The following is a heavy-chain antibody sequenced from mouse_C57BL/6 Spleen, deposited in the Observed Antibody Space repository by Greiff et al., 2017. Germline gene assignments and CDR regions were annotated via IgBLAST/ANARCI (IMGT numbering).Heavy chain of an antibody. D-gene: IGHD1-1*01. J-gene: IGHJ2*01. CDR3: ARYTITTVVADY. V-gene: IGHV1-81*01. Sequence: VQLQQSGAELARPGASVKLSCKASGYTFTSSGISWVKQRTGQGLEWIGEIYPRSGNTYYNEKFKGKATLTADKSSSTAYMELRSLTSEDSAVYFCARYTITTVVADYWGQGTTLTVSS. CDR2: IYPRSGNT. CDR1: GYTFTSSG.